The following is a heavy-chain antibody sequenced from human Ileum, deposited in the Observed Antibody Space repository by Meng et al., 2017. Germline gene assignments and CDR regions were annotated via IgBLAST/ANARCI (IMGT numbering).Heavy chain of an antibody. D-gene: IGHD3-10*01. J-gene: IGHJ4*02. CDR1: RASISTSDW. CDR2: IHHSGST. V-gene: IGHV4-4*02. CDR3: AREWSGSYRHFDY. Sequence: VQLKESGPVLLKPAVTLALAWAVSRASISTSDWWSWVRQPPGKGLEWIGEIHHSGSTNYNPSLKSRVTISVDKSKNPFSLKLNSVTAADTAVYYCAREWSGSYRHFDYWGQGTLVTVSS.